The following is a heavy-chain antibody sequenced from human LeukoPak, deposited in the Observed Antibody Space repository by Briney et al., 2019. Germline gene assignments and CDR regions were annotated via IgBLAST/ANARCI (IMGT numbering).Heavy chain of an antibody. CDR3: ATSRGGGSYWGFYFDD. V-gene: IGHV4-4*07. CDR1: GGSITSSY. CDR2: ISASGDT. J-gene: IGHJ4*02. D-gene: IGHD7-27*01. Sequence: SETLSLTCTVSGGSITSSYRNCIRQPAGKGLEWIGRISASGDTDYNPSLRGRVTISVDMSKNHFSLKLTSVTAADTAVYYCATSRGGGSYWGFYFDDWGQGTLVTVSS.